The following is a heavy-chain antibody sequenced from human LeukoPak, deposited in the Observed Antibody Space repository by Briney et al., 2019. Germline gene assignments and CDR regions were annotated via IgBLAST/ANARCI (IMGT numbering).Heavy chain of an antibody. J-gene: IGHJ4*02. CDR3: AMFSGSSRLDF. Sequence: ASVKVSCKASGYTFSDYYIHWVRQAPGQGLEWMGWINPSSGGTNYAQMFQGRVTMTRDTSISTAYMELSRLTSDDTALYYCAMFSGSSRLDFWGQGTLVTVSS. V-gene: IGHV1-2*02. D-gene: IGHD1-26*01. CDR2: INPSSGGT. CDR1: GYTFSDYY.